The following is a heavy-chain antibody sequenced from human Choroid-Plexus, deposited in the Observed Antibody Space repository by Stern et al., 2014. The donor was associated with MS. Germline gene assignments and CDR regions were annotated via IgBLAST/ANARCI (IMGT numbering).Heavy chain of an antibody. CDR3: AKDRQYLTYFFDH. Sequence: VQLVASGGGVVQPGRPLRLSCVASGFTFGSCAMHRVRQAPGKGLEWVAGVSYDGINKFYADSVKGRFNISRDNSQNTLYMQMSSLRPEDTAVYYCAKDRQYLTYFFDHWGQGSLVTVSP. D-gene: IGHD2/OR15-2a*01. CDR2: VSYDGINK. CDR1: GFTFGSCA. J-gene: IGHJ5*02. V-gene: IGHV3-30*18.